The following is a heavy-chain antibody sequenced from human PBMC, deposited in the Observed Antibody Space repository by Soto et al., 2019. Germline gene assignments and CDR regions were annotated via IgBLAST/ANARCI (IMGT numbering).Heavy chain of an antibody. J-gene: IGHJ6*02. CDR1: GYTFTSYD. Sequence: QVQLVQSGAEVKKPGASVKVSCKASGYTFTSYDINWVRQATGQGLEWMGWMNPNSGNTGYAQKFQGRVPMTRNTSIRTAYMELSSLRSEDTAVYYCASSGWLGDGMDVWGQGTTVTVSS. D-gene: IGHD6-19*01. CDR2: MNPNSGNT. CDR3: ASSGWLGDGMDV. V-gene: IGHV1-8*01.